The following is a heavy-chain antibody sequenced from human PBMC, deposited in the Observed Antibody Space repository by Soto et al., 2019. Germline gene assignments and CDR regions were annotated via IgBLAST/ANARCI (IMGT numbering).Heavy chain of an antibody. V-gene: IGHV3-74*01. D-gene: IGHD1-26*01. CDR3: ARGDRGAFDL. CDR1: GFTFDYYW. CDR2: IYSDGTST. J-gene: IGHJ3*01. Sequence: EVQLVESGGGLVQPGESLRLSCAASGFTFDYYWMHWVRQAPGKGLVWVSRIYSDGTSTTYADSVKGRFTISGDNAKNTVSLQMNSLRADDTAVYYCARGDRGAFDLWGQGTVVTVSS.